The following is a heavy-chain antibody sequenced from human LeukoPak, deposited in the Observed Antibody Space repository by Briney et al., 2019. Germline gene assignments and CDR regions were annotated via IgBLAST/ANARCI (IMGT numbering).Heavy chain of an antibody. Sequence: ASVKVSCKASGYTFTGYYMHWVRQAPGQGLEWMGRINPNSGGTNYAQKFQGRVTMTRDTSISTAYMELCRLRSDDTAVYYCARGYCSSTSCYSVFDYWGQGTLVTVSS. CDR2: INPNSGGT. D-gene: IGHD2-2*01. CDR1: GYTFTGYY. J-gene: IGHJ4*02. V-gene: IGHV1-2*06. CDR3: ARGYCSSTSCYSVFDY.